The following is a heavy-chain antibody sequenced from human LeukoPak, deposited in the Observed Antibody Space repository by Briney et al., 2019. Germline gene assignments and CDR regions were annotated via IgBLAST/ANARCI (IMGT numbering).Heavy chain of an antibody. CDR3: ASHYGDYSFFDY. J-gene: IGHJ4*02. CDR2: ISSSSSYI. Sequence: GGSLRLSCAASGFTFSSYSMNWVRQAPGKGLEWVSSISSSSSYIYYADSVKGRFTISRDNAKNSLYLQMNSLRAEDTAVYYCASHYGDYSFFDYWGQGTLVTVSS. D-gene: IGHD4-17*01. V-gene: IGHV3-21*01. CDR1: GFTFSSYS.